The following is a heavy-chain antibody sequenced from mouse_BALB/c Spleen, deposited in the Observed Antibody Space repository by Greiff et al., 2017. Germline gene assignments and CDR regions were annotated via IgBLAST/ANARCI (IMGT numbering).Heavy chain of an antibody. J-gene: IGHJ2*01. CDR1: GFTFSSFG. V-gene: IGHV5-17*02. CDR2: ISSGSSTI. Sequence: EVKLMESGGGLVQPGGSRKLSCAASGFTFSSFGMHWVRQAPEKGLEWVAYISSGSSTIYYADTVKGRFTISRDNPKNTLFLQMTSLRSEDTAMYYCARSRTSGYYFDYWGQGTTLTVSS. CDR3: ARSRTSGYYFDY.